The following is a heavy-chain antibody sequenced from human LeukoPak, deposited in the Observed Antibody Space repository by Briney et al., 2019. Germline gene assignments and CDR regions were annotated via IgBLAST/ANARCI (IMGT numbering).Heavy chain of an antibody. Sequence: SVKVSCKASGGTFSSYAISWVRQAPGQGLEWMGRIIPILGIANYAQKFQGRVTITADKSTSTAYMELSSLRSDDTAVYYCASHMITFGGVIVMDAFDIWGQGTMVTVSS. CDR2: IIPILGIA. V-gene: IGHV1-69*04. J-gene: IGHJ3*02. CDR1: GGTFSSYA. D-gene: IGHD3-16*02. CDR3: ASHMITFGGVIVMDAFDI.